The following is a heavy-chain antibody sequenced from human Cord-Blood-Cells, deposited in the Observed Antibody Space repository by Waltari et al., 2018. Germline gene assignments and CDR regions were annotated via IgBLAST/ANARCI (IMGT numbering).Heavy chain of an antibody. J-gene: IGHJ4*02. V-gene: IGHV4-34*01. CDR2: INHSGST. CDR3: ARVTGIAAAGVDY. Sequence: QVQLQQWGAGLLKPSETLSLTCAVYGGSFSGYYWSWIRQPPGKGLEWIGEINHSGSTNYNPSLKSRVTISVDTSKNQFSLKLSSVTAADTAVYYWARVTGIAAAGVDYWGQGTLVTVSS. CDR1: GGSFSGYY. D-gene: IGHD6-13*01.